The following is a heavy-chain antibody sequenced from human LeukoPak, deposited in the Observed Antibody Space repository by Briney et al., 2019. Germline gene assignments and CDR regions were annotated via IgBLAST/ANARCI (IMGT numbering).Heavy chain of an antibody. V-gene: IGHV3-23*01. CDR2: INDGGGRT. CDR3: AKFTRVTRFFYFMDV. CDR1: GFIFSSYA. Sequence: GGSLRLSCAASGFIFSSYAMNWVRQAPGKGLEWVSAINDGGGRTYYADSVKGRFTISRDNSKNTLYLQMNSLRAEDTAIYYCAKFTRVTRFFYFMDVWGQGTTVTVSS. J-gene: IGHJ6*02. D-gene: IGHD4-17*01.